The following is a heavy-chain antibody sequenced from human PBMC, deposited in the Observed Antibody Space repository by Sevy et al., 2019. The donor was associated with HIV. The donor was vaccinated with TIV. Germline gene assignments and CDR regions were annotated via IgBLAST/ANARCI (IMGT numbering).Heavy chain of an antibody. CDR2: TYYRSKWYN. Sequence: SQTLSLTCAISGDSVSSNSAAWNWIRQSPSRGLEWLGRTYYRSKWYNDYAVSVKSRITINPDTSKNQFSLQLNSVTPEDTAVYYCARLSGYDPSIYYYYGMDVWGQGTTVTVSS. V-gene: IGHV6-1*01. D-gene: IGHD5-12*01. CDR1: GDSVSSNSAA. J-gene: IGHJ6*02. CDR3: ARLSGYDPSIYYYYGMDV.